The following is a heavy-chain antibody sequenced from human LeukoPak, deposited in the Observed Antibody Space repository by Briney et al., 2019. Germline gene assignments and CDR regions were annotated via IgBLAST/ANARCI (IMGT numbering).Heavy chain of an antibody. D-gene: IGHD4-17*01. Sequence: SQTLSLTCTVSGGSISSGSYYWRWIRQPAGKGLEWIGRIYTSGSTNYNPSLKSRVTISVDTSKNQFSLKLSSVTAADTAVYYCARDRHLDYEGFDYWGQGTLVTVSS. CDR2: IYTSGST. V-gene: IGHV4-61*02. J-gene: IGHJ4*02. CDR3: ARDRHLDYEGFDY. CDR1: GGSISSGSYY.